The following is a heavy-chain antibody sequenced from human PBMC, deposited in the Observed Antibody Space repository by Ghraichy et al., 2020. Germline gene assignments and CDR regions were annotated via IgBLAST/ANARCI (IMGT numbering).Heavy chain of an antibody. D-gene: IGHD3-10*02. CDR1: GGSVATSSYY. CDR2: MYYTGNR. CDR3: TRLGPYYFDRGAFDV. Sequence: SETLSLNCTVSGGSVATSSYYWGWIRQPPGKGLEWIGSMYYTGNRYYNPSLKSRITISVDAPKNQISLDLRSVTAADTAVYFCTRLGPYYFDRGAFDVWGTGTVVAFSA. V-gene: IGHV4-39*01. J-gene: IGHJ3*01.